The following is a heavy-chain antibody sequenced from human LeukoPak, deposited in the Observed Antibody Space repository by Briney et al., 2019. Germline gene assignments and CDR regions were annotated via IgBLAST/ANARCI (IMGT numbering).Heavy chain of an antibody. Sequence: GGSLRLSCAASGFTFSSYAMHWVRQAPGKGLEWVAVISYDGSNKYYADSVKGRFTISRDNSKNTLYLQMNSLRAEDTAVYYCARDYYYYYGMDVWGQGTTVTVSS. CDR1: GFTFSSYA. CDR3: ARDYYYYYGMDV. V-gene: IGHV3-30-3*01. CDR2: ISYDGSNK. J-gene: IGHJ6*02.